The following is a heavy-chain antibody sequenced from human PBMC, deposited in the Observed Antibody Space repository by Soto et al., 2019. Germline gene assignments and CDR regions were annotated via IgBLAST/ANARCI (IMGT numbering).Heavy chain of an antibody. CDR2: ISYDGSNK. D-gene: IGHD1-7*01. CDR3: AKDPGSPWYNWNYAPSPFYGMDV. J-gene: IGHJ6*02. CDR1: GFTFSSYG. V-gene: IGHV3-30*18. Sequence: QVQLVESGGGVVQPGRSLRLSCAASGFTFSSYGMHWVRQAPGKGLEWVAVISYDGSNKYYADSVKGRFTISRDNSKNTLYLQMNSLRAEDTAVYYCAKDPGSPWYNWNYAPSPFYGMDVWGQGTTVTVSS.